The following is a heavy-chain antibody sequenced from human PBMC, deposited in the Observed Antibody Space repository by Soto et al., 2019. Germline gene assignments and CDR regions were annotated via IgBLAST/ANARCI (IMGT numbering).Heavy chain of an antibody. D-gene: IGHD3-10*01. CDR3: AKRGVDTFGLSY. J-gene: IGHJ4*02. CDR1: GFTFSSFW. CDR2: INIDGSST. V-gene: IGHV3-74*01. Sequence: EVQLVESGGGLVQPGGSLRLSCAVSGFTFSSFWMHWVHQAPGEGLVWVSRINIDGSSTSYADSVKGRFTISRDNAKNTLYLQMNSLRVEDTAMYYCAKRGVDTFGLSYWGQGTLVTVSS.